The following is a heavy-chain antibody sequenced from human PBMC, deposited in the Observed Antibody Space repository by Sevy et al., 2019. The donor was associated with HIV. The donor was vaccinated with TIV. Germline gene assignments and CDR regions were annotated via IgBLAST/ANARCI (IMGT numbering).Heavy chain of an antibody. D-gene: IGHD2-21*01. V-gene: IGHV3-9*01. CDR2: ISWNSRKI. CDR3: AKDINRVCDGLNCHPYYYYFYGLDA. CDR1: GFSFRDHA. J-gene: IGHJ6*01. Sequence: GGSLRLSCAASGFSFRDHAMHWVRQVPGKGLEWVSGISWNSRKIGYADSLKRRFSISSDNAKNPVFLQMDNLGPEDTSIYNCAKDINRVCDGLNCHPYYYYFYGLDAWGQGTTVT.